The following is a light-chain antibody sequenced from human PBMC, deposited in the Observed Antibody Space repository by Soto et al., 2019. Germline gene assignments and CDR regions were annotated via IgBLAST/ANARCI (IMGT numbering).Light chain of an antibody. CDR3: QLYDIYVVT. CDR1: QSITTL. J-gene: IGKJ4*01. Sequence: GERVTMSCRASQSITTLLAWYQQKPGKAPKLLIYDASRLERGVPARCSCRGSGTEFALTISCLQPDDLATYFCQLYDIYVVTCCGGTKVDI. CDR2: DAS. V-gene: IGKV1-5*01.